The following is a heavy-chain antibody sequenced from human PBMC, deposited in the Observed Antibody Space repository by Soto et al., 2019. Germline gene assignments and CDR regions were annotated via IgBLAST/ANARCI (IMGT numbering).Heavy chain of an antibody. V-gene: IGHV3-66*01. D-gene: IGHD2-21*02. CDR2: IYSGGGT. CDR3: ATRMTAAPD. J-gene: IGHJ4*02. Sequence: EVRLVQSGGGLVQPGGSLRLSCAASLFIVSDNYMSWVRQAPGKGLEWVSLIYSGGGTDYAESVKGRFTISRDNSKNTLYLQMNSLEAEDTGIYYCATRMTAAPDWGQGTVVTVSS. CDR1: LFIVSDNY.